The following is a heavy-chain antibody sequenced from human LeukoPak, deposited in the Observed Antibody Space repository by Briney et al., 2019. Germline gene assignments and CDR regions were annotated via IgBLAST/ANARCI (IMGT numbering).Heavy chain of an antibody. V-gene: IGHV1-2*02. Sequence: GASVKVSCKASGYTFSGYHMHWVRQAPGQGLEWMGWINPNSGGTKYAEKFQGRVTMTRGTSISTAYMELSSLRSDDTAMYYCARDLRDYDFWSGYFWAFDYWGQGTLVTVSS. D-gene: IGHD3-3*01. CDR1: GYTFSGYH. CDR3: ARDLRDYDFWSGYFWAFDY. CDR2: INPNSGGT. J-gene: IGHJ4*02.